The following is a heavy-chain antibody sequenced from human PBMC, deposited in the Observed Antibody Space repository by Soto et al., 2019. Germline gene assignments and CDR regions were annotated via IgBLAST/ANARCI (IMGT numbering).Heavy chain of an antibody. Sequence: GGSLRLSCGASGFTFSYYYMSWIRQAPGKGLEWVSYISSSSSYTNYADSVKGRFTISRDNAKNSLYLQMNSLRAEDTAVYYCASGITGTGLDYWGQGTLVTVSS. CDR1: GFTFSYYY. CDR2: ISSSSSYT. D-gene: IGHD1-7*01. CDR3: ASGITGTGLDY. J-gene: IGHJ4*02. V-gene: IGHV3-11*06.